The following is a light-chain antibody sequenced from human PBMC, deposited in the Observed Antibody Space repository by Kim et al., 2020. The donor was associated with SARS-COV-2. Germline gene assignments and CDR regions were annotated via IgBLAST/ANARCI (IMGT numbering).Light chain of an antibody. Sequence: APVGDRVTITCRASQGISNDLAWYQQKPGKPPKLLIFSASALQSGVSARFSGSGSGTDFTLAISSLQPEDVATYYCQKYNGAPWTFGQGTKVDIK. V-gene: IGKV1-27*01. CDR1: QGISND. CDR3: QKYNGAPWT. CDR2: SAS. J-gene: IGKJ1*01.